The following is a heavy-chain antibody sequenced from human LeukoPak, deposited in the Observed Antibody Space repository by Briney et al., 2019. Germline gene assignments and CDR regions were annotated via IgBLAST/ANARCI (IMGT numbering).Heavy chain of an antibody. Sequence: GGSLRLSCAASRFTFSTYAMSWVRQAPGKGLEWVSTISGSGGSTYHADSVKGRFTISRDNAKNSLYLQMNSLRAEDTAVYYCAYTVTTGYWGQGTLVTVSS. V-gene: IGHV3-23*01. D-gene: IGHD4-11*01. CDR1: RFTFSTYA. CDR2: ISGSGGST. J-gene: IGHJ4*02. CDR3: AYTVTTGY.